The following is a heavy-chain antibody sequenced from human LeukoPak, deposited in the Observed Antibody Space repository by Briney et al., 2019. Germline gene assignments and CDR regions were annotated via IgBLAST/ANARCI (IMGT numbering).Heavy chain of an antibody. CDR1: GFTFTDYY. V-gene: IGHV3-11*01. Sequence: PGGSLRLSCATSGFTFTDYYMSWVRQAPGKGLEWVSYISNTGRNTYDAESVKGRFTISRDNARKSLYLQINSLRVEDTAMYYCVKDFDGSGPGHWGQGTLVTVSS. J-gene: IGHJ4*02. CDR3: VKDFDGSGPGH. CDR2: ISNTGRNT. D-gene: IGHD4-23*01.